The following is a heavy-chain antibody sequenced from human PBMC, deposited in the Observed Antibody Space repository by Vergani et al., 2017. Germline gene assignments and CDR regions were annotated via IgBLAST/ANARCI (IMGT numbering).Heavy chain of an antibody. Sequence: EVQLLESGGGLVQPGGSLRLSCTASGFTFSSYAMSWVRQAPGKGLEWVSAISASGGNTYYADSVKGRFTISRDNSKNTLYLQMNSLRAEDTAVYYCAKDRLAVVTDYYWDFDLWGRGTLVTVSS. V-gene: IGHV3-23*01. CDR2: ISASGGNT. CDR3: AKDRLAVVTDYYWDFDL. D-gene: IGHD4-23*01. CDR1: GFTFSSYA. J-gene: IGHJ2*01.